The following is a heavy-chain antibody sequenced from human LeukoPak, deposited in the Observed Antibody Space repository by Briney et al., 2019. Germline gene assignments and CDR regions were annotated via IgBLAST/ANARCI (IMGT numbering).Heavy chain of an antibody. D-gene: IGHD3-10*01. Sequence: NTGGSLRLSCAASGFTFSSYAMSWVRQAPGKGLEWVSYISSSGSTIYYADSVKGRFTISRDNAKNSLYLQMNSLRAEDTAVYYCARVMGSYGSGSFYYYYYGMDVWGQGTTVTVSS. V-gene: IGHV3-11*01. CDR1: GFTFSSYA. CDR3: ARVMGSYGSGSFYYYYYGMDV. CDR2: ISSSGSTI. J-gene: IGHJ6*02.